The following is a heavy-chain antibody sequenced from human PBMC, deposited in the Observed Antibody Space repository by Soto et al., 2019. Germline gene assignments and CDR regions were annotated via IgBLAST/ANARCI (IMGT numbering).Heavy chain of an antibody. V-gene: IGHV4-61*01. D-gene: IGHD5-18*01. CDR1: GGSVSSGSYY. CDR2: IYYRGST. Sequence: QVQLQESGPGLVKPSETLSLTCTVSGGSVSSGSYYWSWLRQPPGKGLEWFGYIYYRGSTNYDHSRKIRIYVSVGTHKNLFSRKRSCVAAADTALSYCAMSVAGYSSGYFSLYYCSRDVLGQGTTVTVSS. J-gene: IGHJ6*01. CDR3: AMSVAGYSSGYFSLYYCSRDV.